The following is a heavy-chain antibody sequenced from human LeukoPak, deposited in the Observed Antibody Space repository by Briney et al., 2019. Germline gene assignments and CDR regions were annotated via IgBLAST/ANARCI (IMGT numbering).Heavy chain of an antibody. J-gene: IGHJ5*02. D-gene: IGHD6-13*01. CDR1: GGSISSYY. Sequence: SETLSLTCTVSGGSISSYYWGWIRQPPGKGLEWIGSIYYSGSTYYNPSLKSRVTISVDTSKNQFSLKLSSVTAADTAVYYCARARGYSSSWYHWGQGTLVTVFS. CDR3: ARARGYSSSWYH. CDR2: IYYSGST. V-gene: IGHV4-39*07.